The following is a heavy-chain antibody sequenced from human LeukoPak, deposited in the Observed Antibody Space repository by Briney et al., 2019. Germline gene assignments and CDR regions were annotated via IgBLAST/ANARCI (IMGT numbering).Heavy chain of an antibody. CDR3: VKTRYSSNWYWFDP. V-gene: IGHV4-59*08. J-gene: IGHJ5*02. CDR1: GGAISHYY. D-gene: IGHD6-13*01. CDR2: IYYSGST. Sequence: SETLSLTCSISGGAISHYYWSWIRQPPGKGLEWIGYIYYSGSTKYNPSLKSRVTISVDTSKNQFSLTLNSVTAADTAVYYCVKTRYSSNWYWFDPWGQGTLVTVSS.